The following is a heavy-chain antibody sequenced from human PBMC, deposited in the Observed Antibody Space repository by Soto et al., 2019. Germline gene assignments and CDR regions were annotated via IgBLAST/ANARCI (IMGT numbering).Heavy chain of an antibody. Sequence: PSETLSLTCTVSGDSTSSGGYYWTWVCQLPGKGLEWIGYIFHSGTTFYNPSLKSRVSISVDTSKNQFSLKLTSVTAADTAVYYCARVSIVLAPAARGYWEVGWFDPWGQGALVSVSS. CDR3: ARVSIVLAPAARGYWEVGWFDP. CDR1: GDSTSSGGYY. D-gene: IGHD2-2*01. J-gene: IGHJ5*02. V-gene: IGHV4-31*03. CDR2: IFHSGTT.